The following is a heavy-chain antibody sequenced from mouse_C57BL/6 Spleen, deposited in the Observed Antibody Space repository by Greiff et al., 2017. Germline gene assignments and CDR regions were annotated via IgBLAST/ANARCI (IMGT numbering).Heavy chain of an antibody. D-gene: IGHD1-1*01. CDR1: GYTFTSYW. J-gene: IGHJ4*01. V-gene: IGHV1-55*01. CDR3: ARGRGSSRYYYAMDY. CDR2: IYPGSGST. Sequence: QVQLQQPGAELVKPGASVKMSCKASGYTFTSYWITWVKQRPGQGLEWIGDIYPGSGSTNYNEKFKSKATLTVDTSSSTAYMQLSSLTSEDSAGYYGARGRGSSRYYYAMDYWGQGTSVTVSS.